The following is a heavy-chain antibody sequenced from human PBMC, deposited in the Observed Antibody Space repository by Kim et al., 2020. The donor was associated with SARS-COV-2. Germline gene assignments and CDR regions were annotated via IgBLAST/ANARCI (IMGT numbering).Heavy chain of an antibody. V-gene: IGHV6-1*01. D-gene: IGHD6-13*01. J-gene: IGHJ6*02. CDR2: TYYRSKWYN. CDR1: GDSVSSNSAA. CDR3: ARAWGLAAAGRTYYYYGMDA. Sequence: SQTLSLTCAISGDSVSSNSAAWNWIRQSPSRGLEWLGRTYYRSKWYNDYAVSVKSRITINPDTSKNQFSLQLNSVTPEDTAVYYCARAWGLAAAGRTYYYYGMDAWGQGTPVTVSS.